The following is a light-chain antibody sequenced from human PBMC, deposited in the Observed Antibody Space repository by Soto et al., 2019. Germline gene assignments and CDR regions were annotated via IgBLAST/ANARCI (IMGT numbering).Light chain of an antibody. J-gene: IGLJ1*01. Sequence: QSVLTQPPSASGTPGQRVTISCSGSSSNIGSNTVNWYQQLPGTAPKLLIYSHNQRPSGVPDRFSVYKSGTSASLAISGLQSEDEADYYCAPWDDSLDGYVFGTGTKLTVL. CDR3: APWDDSLDGYV. V-gene: IGLV1-44*01. CDR1: SSNIGSNT. CDR2: SHN.